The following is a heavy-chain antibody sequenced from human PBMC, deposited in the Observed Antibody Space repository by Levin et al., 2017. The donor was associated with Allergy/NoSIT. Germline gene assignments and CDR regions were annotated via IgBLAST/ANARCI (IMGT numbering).Heavy chain of an antibody. D-gene: IGHD3-10*01. CDR2: VSYDGSNK. CDR3: AKDSGHNIPLN. V-gene: IGHV3-30*18. Sequence: GGSLRLSCAASGFTFSNYGMHWVRQAPGKGLEWVAVVSYDGSNKYYADSVQGRFTISRDNSKNTVFLQMNSLRAEDTAVYYCAKDSGHNIPLNWGQGTLVTVSS. CDR1: GFTFSNYG. J-gene: IGHJ4*02.